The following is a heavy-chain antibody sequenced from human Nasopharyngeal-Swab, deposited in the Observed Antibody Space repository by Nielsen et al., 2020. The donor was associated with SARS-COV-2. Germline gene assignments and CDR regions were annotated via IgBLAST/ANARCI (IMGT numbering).Heavy chain of an antibody. J-gene: IGHJ4*02. Sequence: GESLKISCADSGLTFSNNPVNWVRRAPGTGLEWVSHIRSDTTTIRYADSVKGRFTISRDNARNSVYLQMNSLRAEDTAVYYCARDREWAFDYWGQGILVTVSS. CDR3: ARDREWAFDY. V-gene: IGHV3-48*01. D-gene: IGHD3-3*01. CDR1: GLTFSNNP. CDR2: IRSDTTTI.